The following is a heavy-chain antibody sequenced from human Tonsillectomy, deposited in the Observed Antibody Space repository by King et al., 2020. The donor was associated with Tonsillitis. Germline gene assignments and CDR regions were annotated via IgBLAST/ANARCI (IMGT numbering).Heavy chain of an antibody. CDR2: ISGSGGST. CDR1: GFTFSSYA. Sequence: VQLVESGGGLVQPGGSLRLSCAASGFTFSSYAMSWVRQAPGKGLAWVSAISGSGGSTYYADTVKGRFTTSRDNSKHTLYLQMNSLRAEDTAVYYCANQRAGLFDYWGQGTLVTVSS. D-gene: IGHD3-10*01. V-gene: IGHV3-23*04. J-gene: IGHJ4*02. CDR3: ANQRAGLFDY.